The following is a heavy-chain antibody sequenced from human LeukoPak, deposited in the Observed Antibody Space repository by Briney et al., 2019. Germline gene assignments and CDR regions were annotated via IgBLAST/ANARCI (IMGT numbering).Heavy chain of an antibody. V-gene: IGHV4-39*01. CDR2: IYHSGST. CDR3: ARHRTRLNWFDP. CDR1: GTSISSGSHY. J-gene: IGHJ5*02. D-gene: IGHD1-1*01. Sequence: PSETLSLTCTVSGTSISSGSHYWGWIRQPPGKGLEWIGNIYHSGSTYYNPSLKSRITIFVDTSKNQFSLKLRSVTAADTAVYYCARHRTRLNWFDPWGQGTLVTVSS.